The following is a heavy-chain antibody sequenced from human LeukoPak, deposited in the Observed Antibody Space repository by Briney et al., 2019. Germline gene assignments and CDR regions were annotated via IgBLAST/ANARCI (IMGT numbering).Heavy chain of an antibody. Sequence: GGSLRLSCAASGFTFSSYAMHWVRQAPGKGLEWVAVISYDGSNKYYADSVKGRFTISRDNSKNTLYLQMNSLRAEDTAVYYCASEMNYDSSALDYWGQGTLVTVSS. J-gene: IGHJ4*02. V-gene: IGHV3-30-3*01. CDR2: ISYDGSNK. CDR3: ASEMNYDSSALDY. CDR1: GFTFSSYA. D-gene: IGHD3-22*01.